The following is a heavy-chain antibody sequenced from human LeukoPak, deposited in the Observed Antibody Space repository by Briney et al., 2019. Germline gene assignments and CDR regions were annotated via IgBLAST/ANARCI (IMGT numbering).Heavy chain of an antibody. CDR3: ARQTGSGLFILP. CDR1: GGSISSSSYY. Sequence: SSETLSLTCTVSGGSISSSSYYWGWLRQPPGKGLEWIGSIYYSGYTYYNPSLESRVTISVDTSKNQFSLRLTSVTAADTAVYYCARQTGSGLFILPGGQGTLVTVSS. J-gene: IGHJ4*02. CDR2: IYYSGYT. V-gene: IGHV4-39*01. D-gene: IGHD3/OR15-3a*01.